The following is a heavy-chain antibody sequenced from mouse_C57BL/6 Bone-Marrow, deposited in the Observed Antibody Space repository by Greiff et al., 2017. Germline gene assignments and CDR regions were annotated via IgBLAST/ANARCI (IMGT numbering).Heavy chain of an antibody. V-gene: IGHV1-52*01. J-gene: IGHJ2*01. CDR1: GYTFTSYW. D-gene: IGHD3-2*02. Sequence: QVQLQQPGAELVRPGSSVKLSCKASGYTFTSYWMHWVKQRPIQGLEWIGNIDPSDSETHYNQQFKDKATLTVDKSSSTAYMQLSSLTSEDSAVYYCARRRTAHASFDDWGQGTTLTVSS. CDR3: ARRRTAHASFDD. CDR2: IDPSDSET.